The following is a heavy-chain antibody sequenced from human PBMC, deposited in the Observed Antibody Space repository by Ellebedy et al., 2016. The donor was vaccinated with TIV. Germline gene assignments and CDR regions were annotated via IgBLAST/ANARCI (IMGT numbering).Heavy chain of an antibody. D-gene: IGHD3-16*01. CDR3: AKELHMWGTIMIDC. CDR1: GITFSSHA. V-gene: IGHV3-23*01. Sequence: ESLKISCAASGITFSSHAISWVRQTPGKGLEWVSAISGSGDKTYYTDSVKGRFTISRDNSQNTLYLQMNSLRAEDTAVYYCAKELHMWGTIMIDCWGPGTLVTVSS. J-gene: IGHJ4*02. CDR2: ISGSGDKT.